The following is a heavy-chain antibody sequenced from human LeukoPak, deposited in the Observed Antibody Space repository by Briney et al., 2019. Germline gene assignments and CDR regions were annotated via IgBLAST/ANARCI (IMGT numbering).Heavy chain of an antibody. CDR3: ARDRWFGESLPAHFEY. V-gene: IGHV3-21*01. Sequence: GGSLRLSCAASGFTFSSYWMSWVRQAPGKGLEWVSSISSTSSYIYYADSVKGRFTISRDNAKNSLYLQMNSLRVEDTAFYYCARDRWFGESLPAHFEYWGQGALVTVSS. J-gene: IGHJ4*02. CDR2: ISSTSSYI. D-gene: IGHD3-10*01. CDR1: GFTFSSYW.